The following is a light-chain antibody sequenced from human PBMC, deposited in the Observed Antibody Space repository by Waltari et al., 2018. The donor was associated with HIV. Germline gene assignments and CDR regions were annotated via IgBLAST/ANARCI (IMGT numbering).Light chain of an antibody. V-gene: IGKV3-20*01. Sequence: EIVLTQSPGTLSLSPGERATLSCRASQSVSSYYLAWYQQKPGQAPRLLIYGASSRATGIPDRFSGSGSGTDFTLTISRLEPEDFAVYYCQQYASSPPKYTFGQGTKLEIK. CDR1: QSVSSYY. J-gene: IGKJ2*01. CDR3: QQYASSPPKYT. CDR2: GAS.